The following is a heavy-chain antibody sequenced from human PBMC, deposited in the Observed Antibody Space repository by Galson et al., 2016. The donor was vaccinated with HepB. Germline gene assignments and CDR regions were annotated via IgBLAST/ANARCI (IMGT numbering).Heavy chain of an antibody. CDR1: GGSISSGDSY. Sequence: LSLTCTVSGGSISSGDSYWTWIRQHPGKGLEWIGYIYYSGATYYNPSLKSRVTISVDTYKNQFSLKLSSVTAADTAVYYCARDRLGDFWSGYTPLGAFDIWGQGTMVTVSS. CDR2: IYYSGAT. D-gene: IGHD3-3*01. J-gene: IGHJ3*02. CDR3: ARDRLGDFWSGYTPLGAFDI. V-gene: IGHV4-31*03.